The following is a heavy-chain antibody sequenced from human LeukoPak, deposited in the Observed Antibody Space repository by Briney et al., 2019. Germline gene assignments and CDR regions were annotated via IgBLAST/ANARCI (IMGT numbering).Heavy chain of an antibody. CDR2: IDPSDSYT. D-gene: IGHD1-26*01. J-gene: IGHJ6*02. CDR3: AGVIPGGGMDV. V-gene: IGHV5-10-1*01. CDR1: GYSFTSYW. Sequence: GESPKISFRGSGYSFTSYWNSWGRQMPGKGLEWMGRIDPSDSYTNYSPSFQGHVTISADKSISTSYLQWSSLKASETAIDYCAGVIPGGGMDVWGQGTTVTVSS.